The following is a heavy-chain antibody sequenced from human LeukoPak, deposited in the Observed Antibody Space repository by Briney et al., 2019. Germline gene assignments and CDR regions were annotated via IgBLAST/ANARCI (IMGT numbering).Heavy chain of an antibody. CDR2: ISAYNGNT. J-gene: IGHJ5*02. D-gene: IGHD3-3*01. Sequence: ASVKVSCKASGGTFSRYAISWVRQAPGQGLEWMGWISAYNGNTNYAQKLQGRVTMTTDTSTSTAYMELRSLRSDDTAVYYCARVLRGALVDPWGQGTLVTVSS. V-gene: IGHV1-18*01. CDR3: ARVLRGALVDP. CDR1: GGTFSRYA.